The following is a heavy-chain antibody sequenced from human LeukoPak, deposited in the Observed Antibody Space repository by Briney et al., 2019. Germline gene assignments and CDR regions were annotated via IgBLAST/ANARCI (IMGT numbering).Heavy chain of an antibody. CDR2: IYYSGNT. CDR1: GGSISSGDYY. D-gene: IGHD3-22*01. J-gene: IGHJ3*02. CDR3: AREWSVGDSTWPDAFDI. V-gene: IGHV4-30-4*01. Sequence: SETLSLTCTVSGGSISSGDYYWSWIRQPPGKGLEWIGYIYYSGNTYHNPSLKSRVSISVDTSKNQFSLKLSSVTAADTAVYYCAREWSVGDSTWPDAFDIWGQGTMVTVSS.